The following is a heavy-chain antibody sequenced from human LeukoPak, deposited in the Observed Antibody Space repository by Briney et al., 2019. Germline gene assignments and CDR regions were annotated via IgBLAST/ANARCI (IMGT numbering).Heavy chain of an antibody. V-gene: IGHV1-46*01. CDR1: GYTFTSYY. CDR3: ARDIERDYGGPKYYFDY. D-gene: IGHD4/OR15-4a*01. CDR2: INPSGGST. Sequence: ASVKVSRKASGYTFTSYYMHWVRQAPGQGLEWMGIINPSGGSTSYAQKFQGRVTMTRDTSTSTVYMELSSLRSEDTAVYYCARDIERDYGGPKYYFDYWGQGTLVTVSS. J-gene: IGHJ4*02.